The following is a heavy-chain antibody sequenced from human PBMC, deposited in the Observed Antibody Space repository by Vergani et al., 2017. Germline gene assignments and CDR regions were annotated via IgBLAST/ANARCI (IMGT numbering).Heavy chain of an antibody. D-gene: IGHD2-2*01. V-gene: IGHV4-61*01. CDR1: GGSVSSGSYY. CDR2: IYYSGRT. Sequence: QVQLQESGPGLVKPSETLSLPCTVSGGSVSSGSYYWSWIRQPPGKGLEWIGYIYYSGRTNYNPSLKRRVTISVDTSKNQFSLKLSSVTAADTAVYYCAGVFRYCSSTSCFDWFDPWGQGTLVTVSS. CDR3: AGVFRYCSSTSCFDWFDP. J-gene: IGHJ5*02.